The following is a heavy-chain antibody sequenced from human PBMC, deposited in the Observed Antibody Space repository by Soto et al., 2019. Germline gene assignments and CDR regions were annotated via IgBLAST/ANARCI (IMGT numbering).Heavy chain of an antibody. CDR3: ARDGLGARDVIDY. CDR2: ISSSSRTT. Sequence: EVQLVESGGGLVQPGGSLRLSCAASGFTFSSYSMNWVRQAPGKGLEWVSYISSSSRTTYYADSVKGRFTISRDNAKNSLYLQMNSLRAEDTAVYYCARDGLGARDVIDYWGQGTLVTVSS. V-gene: IGHV3-48*01. J-gene: IGHJ4*02. D-gene: IGHD3-16*01. CDR1: GFTFSSYS.